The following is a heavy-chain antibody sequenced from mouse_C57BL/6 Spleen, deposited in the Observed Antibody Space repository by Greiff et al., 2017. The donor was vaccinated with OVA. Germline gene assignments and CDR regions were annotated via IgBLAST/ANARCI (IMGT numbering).Heavy chain of an antibody. CDR2: IDPSDSYT. J-gene: IGHJ3*01. Sequence: QVQLQQPGAELVMPGASVKLSCKASGYTFTSYWMHWVKQRPGQGLEWIGEIDPSDSYTNYNQKFKGKSTLTVDKSSSTAYMQLSSLTSEDSAVYYCARPGYGAWFAYWGQGTLVTVSA. CDR3: ARPGYGAWFAY. V-gene: IGHV1-69*01. CDR1: GYTFTSYW. D-gene: IGHD2-10*02.